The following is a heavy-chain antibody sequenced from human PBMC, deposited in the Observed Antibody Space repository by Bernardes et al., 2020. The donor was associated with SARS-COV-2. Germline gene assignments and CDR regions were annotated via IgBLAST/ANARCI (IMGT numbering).Heavy chain of an antibody. CDR1: GYSFTSHW. D-gene: IGHD5-12*01. CDR3: ARPEIYSGYEN. Sequence: GESLMISCEGSGYSFTSHWIAWVRQMPGKGLEWMGTIYPGDSDTRYSPSFEGQVTISADKSISTAYLQWSSLKASDTAIYYCARPEIYSGYENWGQGTLVTVSS. J-gene: IGHJ4*02. V-gene: IGHV5-51*01. CDR2: IYPGDSDT.